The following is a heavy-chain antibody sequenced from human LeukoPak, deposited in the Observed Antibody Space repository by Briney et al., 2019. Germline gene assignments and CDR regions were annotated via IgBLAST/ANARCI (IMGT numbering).Heavy chain of an antibody. D-gene: IGHD3-3*01. CDR1: GFTFGSYA. Sequence: GGSLGLSGAASGFTFGSYAMHWVGKAPGKGLEWVAVISYDGSNKYYADSVKGRFTISRDNSKNTLYLQMNSLRAEDTAVYYCARGGVVLFDYWGQGTLVTVSS. J-gene: IGHJ4*02. CDR3: ARGGVVLFDY. V-gene: IGHV3-30-3*01. CDR2: ISYDGSNK.